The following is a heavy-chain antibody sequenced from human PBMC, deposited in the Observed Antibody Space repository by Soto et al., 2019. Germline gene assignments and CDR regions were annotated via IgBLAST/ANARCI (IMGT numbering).Heavy chain of an antibody. CDR1: GGSISSSSYY. CDR3: ARLEERGGYVQFGGVWFDP. CDR2: IYYSGST. J-gene: IGHJ5*02. V-gene: IGHV4-39*01. D-gene: IGHD5-12*01. Sequence: SETLSLTCTVSGGSISSSSYYWGWIRQPPGKGLEWIGSIYYSGSTYYNPSLKSRVTISVDTSKNRFSLKLSSVTAADTAVYYCARLEERGGYVQFGGVWFDPWGQGTLVTVSS.